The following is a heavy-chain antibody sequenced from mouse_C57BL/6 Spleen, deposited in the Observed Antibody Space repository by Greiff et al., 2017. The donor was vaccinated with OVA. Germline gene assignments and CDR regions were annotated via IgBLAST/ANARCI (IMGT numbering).Heavy chain of an antibody. D-gene: IGHD1-1*01. CDR1: GFNIKNTY. CDR3: ARDRITTVVATGAMDY. CDR2: IDPANGNT. J-gene: IGHJ4*01. Sequence: DVKLQESVAELVRPGASVKLSCTASGFNIKNTYMHWVKQRPEQGLEWIGRIDPANGNTKYAPKFQGKATITADTSSNTAYLQLSSLTSEDTAIYYCARDRITTVVATGAMDYWGQGTSVTVSS. V-gene: IGHV14-3*01.